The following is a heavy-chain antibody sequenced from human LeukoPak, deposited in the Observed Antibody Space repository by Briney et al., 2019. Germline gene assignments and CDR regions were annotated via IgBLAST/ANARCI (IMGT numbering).Heavy chain of an antibody. CDR1: GGSISSYY. D-gene: IGHD3-22*01. CDR2: IYYNGST. J-gene: IGHJ3*02. CDR3: ARSALIGAFDI. Sequence: PSETLSLTCTVSGGSISSYYWSWIRQPPGKGLEWIGYIYYNGSTNYNPSLKSRVTISVDTSKNQFPLKLSSVTAADTAVYYCARSALIGAFDIWGQGTMVTVSS. V-gene: IGHV4-59*01.